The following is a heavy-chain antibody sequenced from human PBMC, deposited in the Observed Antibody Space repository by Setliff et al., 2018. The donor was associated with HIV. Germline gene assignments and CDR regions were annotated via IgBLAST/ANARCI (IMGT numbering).Heavy chain of an antibody. Sequence: SETLSLTCAVYGGSFSGYYWSRIRQPPGKGLEWIGEINHSGSTNYNPSLKSRVTISVDTSKNQFSLKLSSVTAADTAVYYCAAASSWDPLLDYWGQGTLVTVSS. CDR3: AAASSWDPLLDY. CDR2: INHSGST. V-gene: IGHV4-34*01. J-gene: IGHJ4*02. D-gene: IGHD6-13*01. CDR1: GGSFSGYY.